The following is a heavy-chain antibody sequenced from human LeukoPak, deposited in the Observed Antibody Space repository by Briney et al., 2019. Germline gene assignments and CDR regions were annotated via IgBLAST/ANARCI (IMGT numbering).Heavy chain of an antibody. CDR2: ISYDDVSNT. J-gene: IGHJ4*02. D-gene: IGHD6-13*01. V-gene: IGHV3-30*03. CDR1: GFTFRRNG. Sequence: GRSLRLFCTPSGFTFRRNGTHWVRSAPGKGLDWVAVISYDDVSNTSYTGSVKVRFTISRNNSKNTLYLEMNRLRAWDTAVYYCARERSASWSFDGWSQGMLVTVS. CDR3: ARERSASWSFDG.